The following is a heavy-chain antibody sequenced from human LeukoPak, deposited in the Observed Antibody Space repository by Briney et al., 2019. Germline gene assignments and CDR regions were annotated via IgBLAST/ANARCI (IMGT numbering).Heavy chain of an antibody. CDR2: INHSGST. CDR1: GGSFSGYY. Sequence: SETLSLTCAVYGGSFSGYYWSWIRQPPGKRLEWIGEINHSGSTNYNPSLKSRVTISVDTSKNQFSLKLSSVTAADTAVYYCARGYYGSGSYFDYWGQGTLVTVSS. CDR3: ARGYYGSGSYFDY. V-gene: IGHV4-34*01. D-gene: IGHD3-10*01. J-gene: IGHJ4*02.